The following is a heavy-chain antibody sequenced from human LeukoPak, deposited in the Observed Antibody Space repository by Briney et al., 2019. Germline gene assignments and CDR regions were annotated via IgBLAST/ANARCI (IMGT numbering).Heavy chain of an antibody. D-gene: IGHD3-10*01. Sequence: GGSLRLSCAASGFTFSSYAMSWVRQAPGKGLEWVSAISGSGGSTYYADSVKGRFTISRDNSKNTLYLQMNSLRAEDTAVYYCAKEFRELLWFGELLQYEDYFDYWGQGTLVTASS. CDR3: AKEFRELLWFGELLQYEDYFDY. CDR2: ISGSGGST. V-gene: IGHV3-23*01. CDR1: GFTFSSYA. J-gene: IGHJ4*02.